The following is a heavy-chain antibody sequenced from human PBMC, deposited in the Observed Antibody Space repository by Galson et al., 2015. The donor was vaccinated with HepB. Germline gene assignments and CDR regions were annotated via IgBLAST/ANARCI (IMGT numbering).Heavy chain of an antibody. CDR3: ARARYSSSPPDY. Sequence: SVKVSCKASGYTFTSYGVSWVRQAPGQGLEWMGWISAYNSNTNYAQKVQGRVTMTTDTSTRTAYMELRSLRSDDTAVYYCARARYSSSPPDYWGQGTLATVSS. CDR2: ISAYNSNT. V-gene: IGHV1-18*01. D-gene: IGHD6-6*01. J-gene: IGHJ4*02. CDR1: GYTFTSYG.